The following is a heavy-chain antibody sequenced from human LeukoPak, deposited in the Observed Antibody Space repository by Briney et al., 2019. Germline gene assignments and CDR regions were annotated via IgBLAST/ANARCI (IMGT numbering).Heavy chain of an antibody. Sequence: GGSLRLSCAASGFTFSSYAMSWVRQAPGKGLEWVSAISGSGGSAYYADSVKGRFTISRDNSKNTLYLQMNSLRAEDTAVYYCARTGDRGDYFDYWGQGTLVTVSS. CDR3: ARTGDRGDYFDY. CDR1: GFTFSSYA. D-gene: IGHD7-27*01. J-gene: IGHJ4*02. CDR2: ISGSGGSA. V-gene: IGHV3-23*01.